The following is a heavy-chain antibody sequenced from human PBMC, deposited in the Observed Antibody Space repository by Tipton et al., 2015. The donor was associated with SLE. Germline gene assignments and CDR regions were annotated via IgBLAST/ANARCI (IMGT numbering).Heavy chain of an antibody. CDR1: GFTFRSYA. Sequence: SLRLSCAASGFTFRSYAITWVRQAPGKGLEWVSVNYGGGRNSYYADPVKGRFTFSRDDSKNTLYLQMTSLGAYETAVYYCARGREVVAASRGWFVPWGQGTLVTVSS. V-gene: IGHV3-23*03. CDR3: ARGREVVAASRGWFVP. D-gene: IGHD2-15*01. CDR2: NYGGGRNS. J-gene: IGHJ5*02.